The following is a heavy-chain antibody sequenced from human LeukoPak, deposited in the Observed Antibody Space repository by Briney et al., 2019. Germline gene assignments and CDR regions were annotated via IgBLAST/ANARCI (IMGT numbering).Heavy chain of an antibody. CDR3: ATDLGGRWLQSQGFDY. CDR2: INPNSGGT. V-gene: IGHV1-2*02. Sequence: ASVKVSCKASGYTFTGYYMHWVRQAPGQGLEWMGWINPNSGGTNYAQKFQGRVTMTEDTSTDTAYMELSSLRSEDTAVYYCATDLGGRWLQSQGFDYWGQGTLVTVSS. J-gene: IGHJ4*02. D-gene: IGHD5-24*01. CDR1: GYTFTGYY.